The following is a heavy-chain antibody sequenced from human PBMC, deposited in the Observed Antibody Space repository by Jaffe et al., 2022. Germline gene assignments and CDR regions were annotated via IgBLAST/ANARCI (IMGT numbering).Heavy chain of an antibody. CDR2: IRYDGSNK. D-gene: IGHD3-16*01. J-gene: IGHJ1*01. CDR3: AKLGNAKGYDYIGYFQH. CDR1: GFTFSSYG. V-gene: IGHV3-30*02. Sequence: QVQLVESGGGVVQPGGSLRLSCAASGFTFSSYGMHWVRQAPGKGLEWVAFIRYDGSNKYYADSVKGRFTISRDNSKNTLYLQMNSLRAEDTAVYYCAKLGNAKGYDYIGYFQHWGQGTLVTVSS.